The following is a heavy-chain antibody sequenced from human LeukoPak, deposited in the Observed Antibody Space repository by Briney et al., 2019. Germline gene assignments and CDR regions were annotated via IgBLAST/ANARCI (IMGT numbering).Heavy chain of an antibody. D-gene: IGHD6-13*01. V-gene: IGHV3-7*01. CDR1: GFTLSNHW. CDR2: IKQDGTEK. J-gene: IGHJ1*01. CDR3: AKDFKIAAAGSEYFQH. Sequence: GGSLRLSCAASGFTLSNHWMIWVRQAPGKGLECVANIKQDGTEKYYLDSVKGRFTISRDNSKNTLYLQMNSLRAEDTAVYYCAKDFKIAAAGSEYFQHWGQGTLVTVSS.